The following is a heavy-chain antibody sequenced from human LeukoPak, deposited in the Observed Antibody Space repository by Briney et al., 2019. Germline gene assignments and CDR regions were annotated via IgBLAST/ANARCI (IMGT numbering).Heavy chain of an antibody. CDR1: GFTFSDYY. J-gene: IGHJ4*02. CDR2: ITSSGSAI. Sequence: GGSLRLSCAASGFTFSDYYMSWIRQAPGKALEWVSYITSSGSAIYYADSVKGRFTISRDNARNSLYLQMNGLRVDDTAIYYCASDIVSTSGDFWGRGTLVTVSS. V-gene: IGHV3-11*01. D-gene: IGHD5/OR15-5a*01. CDR3: ASDIVSTSGDF.